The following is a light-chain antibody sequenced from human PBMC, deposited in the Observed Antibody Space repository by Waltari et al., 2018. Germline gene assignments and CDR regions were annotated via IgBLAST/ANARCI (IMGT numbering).Light chain of an antibody. Sequence: IEMTQSPSSVSASVGARVTITCRASQGIGSWLVWYQQKPGKAPQLLIYGASTLQSGVPSRFSGSGSGTDFTLTISSLQPEDFATYYCQQANNFPLTFGGGTRVEIK. CDR2: GAS. V-gene: IGKV1D-12*01. CDR3: QQANNFPLT. J-gene: IGKJ4*01. CDR1: QGIGSW.